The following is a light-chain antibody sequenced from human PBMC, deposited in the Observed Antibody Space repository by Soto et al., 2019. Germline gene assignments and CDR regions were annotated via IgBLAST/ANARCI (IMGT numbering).Light chain of an antibody. CDR2: AAS. V-gene: IGKV1-9*01. Sequence: DIQLTQSPSFLSVSVGDRVTITCRASQGISSYLAWYQQKPGKAPKLLIYAASTLQSGVPSRFSGSGSGTEFTLTISSLQPEDFATYYCQQLNSYPPYTFGQGTKLEIK. J-gene: IGKJ2*01. CDR3: QQLNSYPPYT. CDR1: QGISSY.